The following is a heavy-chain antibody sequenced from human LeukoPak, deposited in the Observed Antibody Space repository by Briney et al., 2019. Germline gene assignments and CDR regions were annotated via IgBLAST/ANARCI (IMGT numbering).Heavy chain of an antibody. CDR2: IKSKTDGGAT. J-gene: IGHJ5*02. D-gene: IGHD3-10*01. CDR1: GFTFSNAW. V-gene: IGHV3-15*01. CDR3: TTDFLYYYGSGSYYNNWFDP. Sequence: GGSLRLSCAASGFTFSNAWMNWVRQAPGKGLEWVGRIKSKTDGGATDYAAPVKGRFTISRDDSKNTLYLQMNSLKTEDTAVYYCTTDFLYYYGSGSYYNNWFDPWGQGTLVTVSS.